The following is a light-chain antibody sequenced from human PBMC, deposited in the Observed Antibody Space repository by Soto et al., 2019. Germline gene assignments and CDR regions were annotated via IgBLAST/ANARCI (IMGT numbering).Light chain of an antibody. CDR3: QQRSKWPPRIT. J-gene: IGKJ5*01. CDR1: QSVSSY. V-gene: IGKV3-11*01. Sequence: EIVLTQSPATLSLSPGERATLSCRASQSVSSYLAWYQQKPGQAPRLLIYDASNRATGIPARFSGSGSGTDFTLTIRCLEPEDFAVYYCQQRSKWPPRITFGQGTRLEIK. CDR2: DAS.